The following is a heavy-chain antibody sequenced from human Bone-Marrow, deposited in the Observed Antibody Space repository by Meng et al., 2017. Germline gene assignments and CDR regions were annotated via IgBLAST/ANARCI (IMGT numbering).Heavy chain of an antibody. J-gene: IGHJ4*02. Sequence: QVQLQESGPGLVKPSQTLSLTCTVSGGSISSGDYYWSWIRQPPGKGLESIGYIYHSGTAYYNPSLESRVTISVDRSKNQFSLKLSSVTAADTAVYYCARGDGYNRYFDYWGQGTLVTVSS. V-gene: IGHV4-30-4*01. CDR2: IYHSGTA. CDR3: ARGDGYNRYFDY. CDR1: GGSISSGDYY. D-gene: IGHD5-24*01.